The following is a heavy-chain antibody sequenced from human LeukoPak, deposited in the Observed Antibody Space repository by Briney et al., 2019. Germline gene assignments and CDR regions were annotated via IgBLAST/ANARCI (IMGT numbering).Heavy chain of an antibody. Sequence: SQTLSLTCTVSGGSISSGGYYWSWIRQHPGKGLEWIGYIYYSGSTNYNPSLKSRVTISVDTSKNQFSLKLSSVTAADTAVYYCAREGSSWLAYDYWGQGTLVTVSS. J-gene: IGHJ4*02. CDR2: IYYSGST. V-gene: IGHV4-31*03. CDR3: AREGSSWLAYDY. D-gene: IGHD6-13*01. CDR1: GGSISSGGYY.